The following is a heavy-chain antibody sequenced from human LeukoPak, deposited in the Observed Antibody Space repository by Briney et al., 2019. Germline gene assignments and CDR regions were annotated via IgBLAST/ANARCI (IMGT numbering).Heavy chain of an antibody. CDR2: KYYSGTT. CDR1: GVSINTGCYY. J-gene: IGHJ4*02. CDR3: ARGRSYGFDFDS. V-gene: IGHV4-61*01. D-gene: IGHD5-18*01. Sequence: PSETLSLTCDVSGVSINTGCYYWTWIRQPPVKGLGWIGYKYYSGTTRYNSSLRSRLTISLDTSKNQFSLRLTSVTAADKAVYYCARGRSYGFDFDSWGPGTLVIVSS.